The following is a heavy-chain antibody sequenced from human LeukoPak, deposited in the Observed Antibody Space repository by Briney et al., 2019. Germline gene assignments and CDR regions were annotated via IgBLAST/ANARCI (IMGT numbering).Heavy chain of an antibody. D-gene: IGHD6-19*01. CDR3: ASGRDIEVAGPGGYFDH. Sequence: GGSLRLSCAASGFTFNDYHMNWIRQAPGEGLEWISYISPGGGDIYFADSVKGRFTLSRDNAKNPLYLQVSSLTAEDTAVYYCASGRDIEVAGPGGYFDHWGQGTLVTVSS. CDR1: GFTFNDYH. V-gene: IGHV3-11*01. CDR2: ISPGGGDI. J-gene: IGHJ4*02.